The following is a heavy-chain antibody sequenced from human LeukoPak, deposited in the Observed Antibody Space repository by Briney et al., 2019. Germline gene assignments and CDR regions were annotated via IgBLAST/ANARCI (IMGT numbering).Heavy chain of an antibody. V-gene: IGHV5-51*01. J-gene: IGHJ4*02. CDR2: IYPGDSDT. CDR3: ARQDGFQSYYFDY. CDR1: GYSFTHYW. Sequence: GESLKISRSASGYSFTHYWIAWVRQMPGKGLEWTGIIYPGDSDTRYSPSFQGQVTISVDKSISTAFLQWSSLKASDTAMYYCARQDGFQSYYFDYWGQGTLVTVSS. D-gene: IGHD5-24*01.